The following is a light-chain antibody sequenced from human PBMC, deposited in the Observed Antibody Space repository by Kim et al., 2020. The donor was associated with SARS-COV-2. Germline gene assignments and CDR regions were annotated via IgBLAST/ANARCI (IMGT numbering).Light chain of an antibody. V-gene: IGLV3-9*01. CDR3: QVWDSSTYV. Sequence: SYELTQQLSVSVALGQPARITCGGNNIGSKNVHWYQQKPGQAPVLVIYRDSNRPSGIPERFSGSNSGNTATLTISRAQAGDEADYYCQVWDSSTYVFGTGTKVTVL. CDR1: NIGSKN. CDR2: RDS. J-gene: IGLJ1*01.